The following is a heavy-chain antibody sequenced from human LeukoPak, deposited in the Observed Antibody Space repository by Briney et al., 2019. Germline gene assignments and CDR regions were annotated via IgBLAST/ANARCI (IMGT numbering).Heavy chain of an antibody. CDR3: ARAPGYSSGWYLVAAFDI. CDR2: IYYSGST. D-gene: IGHD6-19*01. J-gene: IGHJ3*02. CDR1: GVSISSYY. V-gene: IGHV4-59*01. Sequence: SETLSLTCTVSGVSISSYYWSWIRQPPGKGLEWIGYIYYSGSTNYNPSLKSRVTISVDTSKNQFSLKLSSVTAADTAVYYCARAPGYSSGWYLVAAFDIWGQGTMVTVSS.